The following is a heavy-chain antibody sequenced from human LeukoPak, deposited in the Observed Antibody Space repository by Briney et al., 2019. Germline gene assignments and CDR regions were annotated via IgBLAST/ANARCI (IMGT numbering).Heavy chain of an antibody. Sequence: PGGSLRLSCVASGFSISSHWMSWVRQAPGKGLEWVASLKEDVSARNLVDSVKGRFTISTDNAKNSLYLQMNSLRVEDTAVYYCARGSSSSWRPPPFDYWGQGTLVTVSS. CDR3: ARGSSSSWRPPPFDY. CDR2: LKEDVSAR. D-gene: IGHD6-13*01. J-gene: IGHJ4*02. CDR1: GFSISSHW. V-gene: IGHV3-7*01.